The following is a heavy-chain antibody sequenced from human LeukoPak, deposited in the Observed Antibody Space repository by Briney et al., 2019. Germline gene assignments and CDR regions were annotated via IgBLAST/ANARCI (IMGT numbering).Heavy chain of an antibody. CDR2: VNPNSGGT. V-gene: IGHV1-2*06. CDR1: GYTFTGNF. Sequence: APVKVSCKASGYTFTGNFMHWVRQAPGQGPEWMGRVNPNSGGTHYAQKFQDRVTMTRDTSISTVYMELASLRSDDTAVYYCARDAVPGRAEYYFDYWGPGTLVTVSS. D-gene: IGHD6-19*01. J-gene: IGHJ4*02. CDR3: ARDAVPGRAEYYFDY.